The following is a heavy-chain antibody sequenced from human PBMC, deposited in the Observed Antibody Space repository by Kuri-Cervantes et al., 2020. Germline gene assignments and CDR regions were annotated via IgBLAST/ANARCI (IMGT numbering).Heavy chain of an antibody. J-gene: IGHJ4*02. CDR3: AKAHPIGTLDY. CDR2: ISGSGGST. V-gene: IGHV3-23*01. Sequence: GESLKISCAASGFTFDDYAMHWVRQAPGKGLEWVSGISGSGGSTYYADSVKGRFTISRDNSKNTLYLQMNSLRAEDTAVYYCAKAHPIGTLDYWGQGTLVTVSS. D-gene: IGHD1-14*01. CDR1: GFTFDDYA.